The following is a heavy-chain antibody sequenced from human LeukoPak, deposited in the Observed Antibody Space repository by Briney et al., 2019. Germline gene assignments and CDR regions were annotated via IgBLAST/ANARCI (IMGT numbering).Heavy chain of an antibody. J-gene: IGHJ4*02. V-gene: IGHV3-53*01. CDR3: ASLMYSSSWYYFDY. Sequence: GGSLRLSCAASGFTVSSNYMSWVRQAPGKGLELVSVIYSAGTTYYTDSVKGRFTISRDNSKNTLYLQMNSLRAEDTAVYYCASLMYSSSWYYFDYWGQGTLVTVSS. CDR2: IYSAGTT. CDR1: GFTVSSNY. D-gene: IGHD6-13*01.